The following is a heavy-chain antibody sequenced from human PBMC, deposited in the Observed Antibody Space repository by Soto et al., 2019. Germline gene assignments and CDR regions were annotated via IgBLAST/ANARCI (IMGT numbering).Heavy chain of an antibody. CDR2: ISAYNGNT. CDR1: GYTFTSYG. D-gene: IGHD2-21*01. CDR3: ARADCCGECYSSLDY. V-gene: IGHV1-18*01. J-gene: IGHJ4*02. Sequence: GASVQVSCKASGYTFTSYGISWVRQAPGQGLEWMGWISAYNGNTNYAQKLQGRVTMTTDTSTSTAYMELRSLRSDDTAVYYCARADCCGECYSSLDYWGQGPLVTVAS.